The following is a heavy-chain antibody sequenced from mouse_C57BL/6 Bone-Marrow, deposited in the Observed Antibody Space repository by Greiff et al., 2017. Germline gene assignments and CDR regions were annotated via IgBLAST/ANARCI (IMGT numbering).Heavy chain of an antibody. J-gene: IGHJ3*01. V-gene: IGHV1-61*01. CDR3: ARGLLRQFAY. D-gene: IGHD1-2*01. CDR2: IYPSDSET. Sequence: QVQLQQSGAELVRPGSSVKLSCKASGYTFTSYWMDWVKQRPGQGLEWIGNIYPSDSETHYNQKFKDKATLTVDKSSSTAYMQLSCLTSEDSAVYYCARGLLRQFAYWGQGTLVTVSA. CDR1: GYTFTSYW.